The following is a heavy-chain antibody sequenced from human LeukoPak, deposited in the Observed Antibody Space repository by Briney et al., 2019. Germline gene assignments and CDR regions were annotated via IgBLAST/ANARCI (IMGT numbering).Heavy chain of an antibody. CDR2: ISGSGGST. V-gene: IGHV3-23*01. D-gene: IGHD3-22*01. J-gene: IGHJ6*02. Sequence: GGSLRLSCAASGFTFSSYAMSWVRQAPGKGLEWVSAISGSGGSTYYADSVKGRFTISRDNSKNTLYLQMNSLRAEDTAVYYCANYGSRYYYDSKDGMDVWGQGATVTVSS. CDR1: GFTFSSYA. CDR3: ANYGSRYYYDSKDGMDV.